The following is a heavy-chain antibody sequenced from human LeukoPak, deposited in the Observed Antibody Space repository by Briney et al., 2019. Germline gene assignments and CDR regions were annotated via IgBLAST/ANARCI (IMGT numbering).Heavy chain of an antibody. J-gene: IGHJ6*02. CDR2: IYYSGST. D-gene: IGHD3-22*01. Sequence: SETLSLTCTVSGGSISSGGYYWSWIRQPPGKGLEWIGYIYYSGSTNYNPSLKSRVTISVDTSKNQFSLKLSSVTAADTAVYYCARLMHYYDSSGYSYYYYGMDVWGQGTTVTVSS. CDR1: GGSISSGGYY. CDR3: ARLMHYYDSSGYSYYYYGMDV. V-gene: IGHV4-61*08.